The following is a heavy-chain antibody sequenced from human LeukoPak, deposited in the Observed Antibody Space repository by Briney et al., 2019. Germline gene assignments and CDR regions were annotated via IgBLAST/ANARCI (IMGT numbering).Heavy chain of an antibody. D-gene: IGHD3-16*01. J-gene: IGHJ4*02. CDR3: TRVSYADGGYFDY. Sequence: PGGSLRLSCAASGFTLSSYGMHWVRQAPGKGLEWVAVISYDGSNKYYADSVKGRFTISRDNAKNSLYLQMNSLTAEDTAVYYCTRVSYADGGYFDYWGQGTLVTVSS. V-gene: IGHV3-30*03. CDR1: GFTLSSYG. CDR2: ISYDGSNK.